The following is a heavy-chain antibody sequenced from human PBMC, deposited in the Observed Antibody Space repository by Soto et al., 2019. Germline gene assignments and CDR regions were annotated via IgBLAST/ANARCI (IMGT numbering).Heavy chain of an antibody. CDR1: GYSFTNYW. V-gene: IGHV5-51*01. J-gene: IGHJ3*02. Sequence: PGESLKISCKASGYSFTNYWTGWVRQMPGKGLEWMGLIYPGDSDTRYSPSFQGQVTFSADKSISTAYLQWSSLKASDTAMYYCARQREGDFDIWGQGTMDTVSS. CDR2: IYPGDSDT. CDR3: ARQREGDFDI.